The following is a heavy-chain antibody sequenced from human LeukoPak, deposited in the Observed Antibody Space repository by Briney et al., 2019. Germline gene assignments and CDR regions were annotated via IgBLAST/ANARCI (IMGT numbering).Heavy chain of an antibody. D-gene: IGHD6-13*01. Sequence: GASVKVSCKASGYTFTSYGISWVRQAPGQGLEWMGWMNPNSGNTGYAQKFQGRVTMTRNTSISTACMELSSLRSEDTAVYYCARSEPYSSSSRDGYWGQGTLVTVSS. V-gene: IGHV1-8*02. J-gene: IGHJ4*02. CDR1: GYTFTSYG. CDR3: ARSEPYSSSSRDGY. CDR2: MNPNSGNT.